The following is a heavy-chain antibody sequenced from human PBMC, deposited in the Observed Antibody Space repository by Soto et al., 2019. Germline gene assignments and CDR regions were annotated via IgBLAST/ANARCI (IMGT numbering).Heavy chain of an antibody. D-gene: IGHD3-22*01. CDR2: IAYDGSYT. V-gene: IGHV3-30*03. Sequence: QVQLVESGGGVVQPGRSLRLSCAASGFTFPNYGMHWVRQAPGKGLEWVAVIAYDGSYTYYADSVKGRFTNSRDNSKNTQYLQMNSLRVEHTAVYSYARDVDRYYHDSSSSPSWGQGTLVTASS. CDR1: GFTFPNYG. CDR3: ARDVDRYYHDSSSSPS. J-gene: IGHJ5*02.